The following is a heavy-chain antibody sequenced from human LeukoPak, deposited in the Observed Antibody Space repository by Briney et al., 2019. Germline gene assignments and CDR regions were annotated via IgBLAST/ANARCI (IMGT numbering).Heavy chain of an antibody. CDR2: IYSGGST. CDR1: GFTVSNY. J-gene: IGHJ4*02. CDR3: ARENRYCSGGSCYYFDY. V-gene: IGHV3-53*01. D-gene: IGHD2-15*01. Sequence: GGSLRLSCAASGFTVSNYMSWVRQAPGKGLEGVSVIYSGGSTYYADSVKGRFTISRDNSKNTLYLQMNSLRAEDMAVYYCARENRYCSGGSCYYFDYWGQGTLVTVSS.